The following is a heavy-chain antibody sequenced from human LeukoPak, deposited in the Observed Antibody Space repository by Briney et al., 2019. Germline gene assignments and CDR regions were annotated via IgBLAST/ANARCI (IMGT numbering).Heavy chain of an antibody. CDR2: MNPNSGNT. J-gene: IGHJ4*02. CDR1: GYTFTSYD. D-gene: IGHD3-22*01. V-gene: IGHV1-8*01. CDR3: ARGRRISSGYLPFDY. Sequence: ASVKVSCKASGYTFTSYDINWVRQATGQGLEWMGWMNPNSGNTGYAQKFQGRVTMARNTSISTAYMELSSLRSEDTAVYYCARGRRISSGYLPFDYWGQGTLVTVSS.